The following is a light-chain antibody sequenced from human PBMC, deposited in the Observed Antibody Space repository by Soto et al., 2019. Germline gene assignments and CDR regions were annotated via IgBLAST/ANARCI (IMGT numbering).Light chain of an antibody. CDR3: QQYGSSPRYT. CDR2: GAS. Sequence: EIVLTQSPGTLSLSPGERATLSCRASQSVSNNYLAWYQQKPDQAPRLLIYGASSRATGIPDRFSGSGSGTDFTLTISRLEPEDFAVYYCQQYGSSPRYTFGQGTKLEFK. J-gene: IGKJ2*01. CDR1: QSVSNNY. V-gene: IGKV3-20*01.